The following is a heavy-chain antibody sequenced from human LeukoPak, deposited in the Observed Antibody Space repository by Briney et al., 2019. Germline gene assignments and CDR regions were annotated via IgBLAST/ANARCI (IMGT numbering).Heavy chain of an antibody. CDR1: GFTFSSYW. V-gene: IGHV3-74*01. Sequence: SGGSLGLSCAASGFTFSSYWMHWVRQAPGKGLVWVSRINSVGSSTSYADSVKGRFTISRDNAKNTLYLQMNSLRAEDTAVYYCARDTDRYYFDYWGQGSLVTVSS. CDR3: ARDTDRYYFDY. J-gene: IGHJ4*02. CDR2: INSVGSST.